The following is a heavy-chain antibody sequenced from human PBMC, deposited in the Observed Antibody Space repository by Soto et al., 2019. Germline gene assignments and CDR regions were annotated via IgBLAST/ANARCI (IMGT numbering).Heavy chain of an antibody. CDR2: ISWNSGSI. D-gene: IGHD6-19*01. J-gene: IGHJ3*02. CDR1: GFTFDDYA. Sequence: GGSLRLSCAASGFTFDDYAMHWVRQAPGKGLEWVSGISWNSGSIGYADSVKGRFTISRDNAKNSLDLQMNSLRAEDTALYYCAKDDGQWLASGFDIWGQGTMVTVSS. V-gene: IGHV3-9*01. CDR3: AKDDGQWLASGFDI.